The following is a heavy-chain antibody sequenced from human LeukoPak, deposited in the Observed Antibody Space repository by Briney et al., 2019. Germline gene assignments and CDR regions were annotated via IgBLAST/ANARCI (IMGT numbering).Heavy chain of an antibody. D-gene: IGHD4-17*01. CDR1: GFTFDDYA. J-gene: IGHJ4*02. CDR2: ISWNSGSI. Sequence: GRSLRLSCAASGFTFDDYAMHWVRQAPGKGLEWVSGISWNSGSIGYADSVKGRFTISRDNAKNSLYLQMNSLRAEDTALYYCAKDDAYTVTSYYFDYWGRGTLVTVSS. V-gene: IGHV3-9*01. CDR3: AKDDAYTVTSYYFDY.